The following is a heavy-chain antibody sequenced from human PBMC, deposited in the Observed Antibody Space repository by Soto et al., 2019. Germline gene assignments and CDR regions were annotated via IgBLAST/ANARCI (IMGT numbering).Heavy chain of an antibody. CDR2: IDHDGST. J-gene: IGHJ4*02. CDR1: GFTFSNYW. D-gene: IGHD2-8*01. Sequence: EVQLVESGGGLVQPGGSLRLSCAASGFTFSNYWMHWVRQAPGKGLAWVARIDHDGSTDYAGSVRGRFTVSRDNAENMLYLQMNSLRDDDTALYYCARDAVDVTKMVFVSPIDSWGQGALVTVSS. CDR3: ARDAVDVTKMVFVSPIDS. V-gene: IGHV3-74*01.